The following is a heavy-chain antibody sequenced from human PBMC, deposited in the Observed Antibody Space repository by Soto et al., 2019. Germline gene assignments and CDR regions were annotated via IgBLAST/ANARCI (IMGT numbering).Heavy chain of an antibody. D-gene: IGHD3-10*01. CDR2: IIPIFGTA. Sequence: SVKVSCKASGGTFSSYAISWVRQAPGQGLEWMGGIIPIFGTANYAQKFQGRVTITADESTSTAYMELSSLRSEETAVYYCARLSHGSGSYSYYYGMDVWGQGTTVTVSS. J-gene: IGHJ6*02. CDR3: ARLSHGSGSYSYYYGMDV. CDR1: GGTFSSYA. V-gene: IGHV1-69*13.